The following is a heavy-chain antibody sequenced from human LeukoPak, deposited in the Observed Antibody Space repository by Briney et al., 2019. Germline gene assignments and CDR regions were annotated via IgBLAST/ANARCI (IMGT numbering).Heavy chain of an antibody. J-gene: IGHJ4*02. Sequence: SVKVSCKASGGTLSSYAISWVRQAPGLGLEWMGGIIPIFGTANYAQKFQGRVTIAADESTSTAYMELSSLRSEDTAVYYCARDGESDYWGQGTLVTVSS. CDR3: ARDGESDY. CDR1: GGTLSSYA. V-gene: IGHV1-69*01. D-gene: IGHD3-3*01. CDR2: IIPIFGTA.